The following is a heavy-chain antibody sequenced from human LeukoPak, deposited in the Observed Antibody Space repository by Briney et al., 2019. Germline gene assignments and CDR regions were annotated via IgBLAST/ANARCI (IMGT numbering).Heavy chain of an antibody. Sequence: SGGSLRLSCAASGFTFSSYEMNWVRQAPGKGLEWVSYISSSGSTIYYADSVKGRFTISRDNAKNSLYLQMNSLRAEDTAVYYCAKVQGGGATRRFEDFDYWGQGTLVTVSS. D-gene: IGHD1-26*01. V-gene: IGHV3-48*03. CDR1: GFTFSSYE. CDR3: AKVQGGGATRRFEDFDY. CDR2: ISSSGSTI. J-gene: IGHJ4*02.